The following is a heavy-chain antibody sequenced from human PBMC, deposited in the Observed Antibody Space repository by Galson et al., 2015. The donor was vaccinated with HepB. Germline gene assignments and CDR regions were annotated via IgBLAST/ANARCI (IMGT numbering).Heavy chain of an antibody. V-gene: IGHV6-1*01. CDR3: ARGKEGSGSSYVYYYYGMDV. J-gene: IGHJ6*02. Sequence: CAISGDSVSSHSAAWNWIRQSPSRGLEWLGRTYYRSKWYNDYAVSVKSRITINPDTSKNQFSLQLNSVTPEDTAVYYCARGKEGSGSSYVYYYYGMDVWGQGTTVTVSS. CDR1: GDSVSSHSAA. D-gene: IGHD3-10*01. CDR2: TYYRSKWYN.